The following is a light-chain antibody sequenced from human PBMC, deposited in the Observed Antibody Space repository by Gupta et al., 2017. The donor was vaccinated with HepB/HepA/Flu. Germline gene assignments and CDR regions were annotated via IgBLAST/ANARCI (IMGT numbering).Light chain of an antibody. CDR2: YKTDSDK. CDR1: SGFDTGIYM. CDR3: MIWHSSTFI. Sequence: QAVLTQPSSLSASPGASASLPCTLRSGFDTGIYMVYWYQQKPGSPPQYHLSYKTDSDKPQRSGVPHRCSGATDSAAKAGILLIAGLQAEEEADYYSMIWHSSTFIFGGGTKLTVL. J-gene: IGLJ2*01. V-gene: IGLV5-45*02.